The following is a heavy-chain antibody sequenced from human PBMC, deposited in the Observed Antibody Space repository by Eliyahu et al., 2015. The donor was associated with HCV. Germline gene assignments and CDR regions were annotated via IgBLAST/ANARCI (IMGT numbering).Heavy chain of an antibody. D-gene: IGHD2-2*01. V-gene: IGHV3-66*02. Sequence: EVQLVESGGGLVQPGGSLRLSXAAAGFTVXDNYMSWVRQAPGKGLEWVSVIYSGGTTYYADSVKGRFTISRDNSKNTLYLQMNSLRPEDTAVYNCARGPRVAPAATYYYYGMDVWGQGTTVTVSS. CDR1: GFTVXDNY. CDR3: ARGPRVAPAATYYYYGMDV. J-gene: IGHJ6*02. CDR2: IYSGGTT.